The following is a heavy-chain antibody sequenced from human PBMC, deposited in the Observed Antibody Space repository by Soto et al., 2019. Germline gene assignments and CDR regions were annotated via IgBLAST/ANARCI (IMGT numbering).Heavy chain of an antibody. CDR2: ISSSGSTI. Sequence: GGSLRLSCAASGFTFSDYYMSWIRQAPGKGLEWVSYISSSGSTIYYADSVKGRFTISRDNAKNSLYLQMNSLRAEDTAVYYCARDHYDFWSGTVRVYYGMDVWGQGTTVTVSS. J-gene: IGHJ6*02. V-gene: IGHV3-11*01. CDR1: GFTFSDYY. CDR3: ARDHYDFWSGTVRVYYGMDV. D-gene: IGHD3-3*01.